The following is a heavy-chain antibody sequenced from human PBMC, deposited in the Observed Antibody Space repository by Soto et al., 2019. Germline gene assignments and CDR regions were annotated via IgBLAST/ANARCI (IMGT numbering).Heavy chain of an antibody. CDR3: ARGPPHSGYPDWFDP. CDR2: FDPEDGET. CDR1: GYTLTELS. D-gene: IGHD5-12*01. V-gene: IGHV1-24*01. Sequence: ASVKVSCKVSGYTLTELSMHWVRQAPGKGLEWMGGFDPEDGETIYAQKFQGRVTMTGDTSTDTAYMELSSLRSDDTAVYYCARGPPHSGYPDWFDPWGQGTLVTVSS. J-gene: IGHJ5*02.